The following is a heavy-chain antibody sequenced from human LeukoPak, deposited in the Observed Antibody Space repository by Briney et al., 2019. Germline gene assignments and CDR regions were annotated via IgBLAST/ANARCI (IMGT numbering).Heavy chain of an antibody. D-gene: IGHD2-15*01. CDR2: INSDGSTT. Sequence: GGSLRLSCAASGFTFSSYWMHWVRQAPGKGLVWVTRINSDGSTTNYADSVKGRFTISRDNAENTLYLQMNSLRVEDTAVYYCTRRVSATRWFDPWGQGTLVTVSS. CDR1: GFTFSSYW. V-gene: IGHV3-74*01. J-gene: IGHJ5*02. CDR3: TRRVSATRWFDP.